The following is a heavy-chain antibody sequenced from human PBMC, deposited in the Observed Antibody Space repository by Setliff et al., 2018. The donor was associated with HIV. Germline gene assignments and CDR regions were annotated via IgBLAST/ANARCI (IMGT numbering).Heavy chain of an antibody. V-gene: IGHV1-3*01. CDR1: GYTFTDYT. CDR2: INAGNGNT. J-gene: IGHJ4*02. D-gene: IGHD2-8*01. Sequence: EASVKVSCKASGYTFTDYTIHWVRQAPGQRLEWMGWINAGNGNTKYSQKFQGRVSITRDTSASKAYLELSSLRSEDTAVYYCARGRLRNYFDYWGQGTLVTVS. CDR3: ARGRLRNYFDY.